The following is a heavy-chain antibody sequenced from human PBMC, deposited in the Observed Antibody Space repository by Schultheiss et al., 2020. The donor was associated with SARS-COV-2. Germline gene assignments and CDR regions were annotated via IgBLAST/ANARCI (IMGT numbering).Heavy chain of an antibody. J-gene: IGHJ4*02. Sequence: SETLSLTCAVYGGSFSGYYWAWVRQPPGKGLEWIGEINHRGGISYNPSLKSRVTISVDRSKNQFSLKLSSVTAADTAVYYCARGYLGYWGQGTLVTVSS. V-gene: IGHV4-34*01. CDR1: GGSFSGYY. D-gene: IGHD3-16*01. CDR3: ARGYLGY. CDR2: INHRGGI.